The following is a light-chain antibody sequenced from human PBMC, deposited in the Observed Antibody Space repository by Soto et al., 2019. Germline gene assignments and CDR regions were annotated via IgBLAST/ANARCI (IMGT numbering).Light chain of an antibody. CDR3: QQDNNWPPA. CDR2: GAS. J-gene: IGKJ1*01. CDR1: QSVSGN. Sequence: EIVMTQSPATLSVSPGERATLSCRASQSVSGNLAWYQQKPGQAPRLLIYGASTRATGIAARFSGSGSGTEFTLNISSLQAEDFAVYFCQQDNNWPPAFGQGTKVEIK. V-gene: IGKV3-15*01.